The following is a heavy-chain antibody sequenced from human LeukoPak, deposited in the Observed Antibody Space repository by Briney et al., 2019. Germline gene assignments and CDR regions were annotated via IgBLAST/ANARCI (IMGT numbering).Heavy chain of an antibody. CDR2: IYTSGST. CDR3: ARDRGYYDSSGYYAYYFDY. Sequence: PSQTLSLTCTVSGGSISSGSYYWSWIRQPAGKGLEWIGRIYTSGSTNYNPSLKSRVTISVDTSKNQFSLKLSPVTAAETAVYYCARDRGYYDSSGYYAYYFDYWGQGTLVTVSS. J-gene: IGHJ4*02. CDR1: GGSISSGSYY. D-gene: IGHD3-22*01. V-gene: IGHV4-61*02.